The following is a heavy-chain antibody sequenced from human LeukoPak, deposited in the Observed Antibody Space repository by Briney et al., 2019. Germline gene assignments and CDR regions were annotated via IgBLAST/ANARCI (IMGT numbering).Heavy chain of an antibody. Sequence: GRSLRLSCAASGFTFDNYGMHWVRQAPGKGLEWMALIWYDGSNKYYADSVKGRFTISRDNSKNTLYLQMNSLRAEDTAVYYCSREYFDWSRNYYYGMDVWGQGTTVTVSS. CDR3: SREYFDWSRNYYYGMDV. CDR2: IWYDGSNK. D-gene: IGHD3-9*01. CDR1: GFTFDNYG. V-gene: IGHV3-33*01. J-gene: IGHJ6*02.